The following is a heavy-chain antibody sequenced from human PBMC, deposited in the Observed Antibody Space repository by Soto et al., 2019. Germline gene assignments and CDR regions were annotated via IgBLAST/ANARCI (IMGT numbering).Heavy chain of an antibody. V-gene: IGHV1-69*02. CDR3: AITFNRQFWTGYDYLDS. Sequence: GASVKVSCKTPGASFKSSTLSWVRQAPGQGLEWMGRIIPLVGITDYAQKFQGRVTITADKSTTTAYMDLSSLRSDDTAVYYCAITFNRQFWTGYDYLDSWGLGTLVTVSS. J-gene: IGHJ4*02. D-gene: IGHD3-3*02. CDR1: GASFKSST. CDR2: IIPLVGIT.